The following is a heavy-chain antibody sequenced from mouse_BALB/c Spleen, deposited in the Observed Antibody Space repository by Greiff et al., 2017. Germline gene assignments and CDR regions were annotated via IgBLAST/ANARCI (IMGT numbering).Heavy chain of an antibody. J-gene: IGHJ3*01. CDR1: GFTFSSFG. CDR2: ISSGSSTI. V-gene: IGHV5-17*02. Sequence: EVKLMESGGGLVQPGGSRKLSCAASGFTFSSFGMHWVRQAPEKGLEWVAYISSGSSTIYYADTVKGRFTISRDNPKNTLFLQMTSLRSEDTAMYYCARSASLSSSFAYWGQGTLVTVSA. CDR3: ARSASLSSSFAY. D-gene: IGHD6-5*01.